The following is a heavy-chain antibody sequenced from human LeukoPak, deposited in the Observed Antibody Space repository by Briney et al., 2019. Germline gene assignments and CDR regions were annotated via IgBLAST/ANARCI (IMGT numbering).Heavy chain of an antibody. CDR2: INHSGST. J-gene: IGHJ4*02. V-gene: IGHV4-34*01. D-gene: IGHD3-22*01. CDR1: GGSFSGYY. Sequence: SETLSLTCAVYGGSFSGYYWGWIRQPPGKGLEWIGEINHSGSTNYNPSLKSRVTISVDTSKNQFSLKLSSVTAADTAVYYCARGGYYYDSSGYYYHYWGQGTLVTVSS. CDR3: ARGGYYYDSSGYYYHY.